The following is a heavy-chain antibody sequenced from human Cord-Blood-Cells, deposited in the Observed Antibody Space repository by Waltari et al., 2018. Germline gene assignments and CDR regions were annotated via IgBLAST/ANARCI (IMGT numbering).Heavy chain of an antibody. V-gene: IGHV4-34*01. CDR3: ARDPDCSGGSCYNY. Sequence: VQLVESGGGLVQPGGSLRLSCAASGFTFSSYWSWIRQPPGKGLEWIGEINHSGSTNYNPSLKSRVTISVDTSKNQFSLKLSSVTAADTAVYYCARDPDCSGGSCYNYWGQGTLVTVSS. CDR2: INHSGST. J-gene: IGHJ4*02. CDR1: GFTFSSY. D-gene: IGHD2-15*01.